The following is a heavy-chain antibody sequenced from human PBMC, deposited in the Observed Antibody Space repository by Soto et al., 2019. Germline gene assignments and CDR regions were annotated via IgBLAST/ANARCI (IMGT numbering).Heavy chain of an antibody. D-gene: IGHD3-22*01. CDR1: GYTLTELS. V-gene: IGHV1-24*01. J-gene: IGHJ6*02. CDR3: ATPRNYYDSSGSHLRHGMDV. CDR2: FDPEDGET. Sequence: ASVKVSCKVSGYTLTELSMHWVRQAPGKGLEWMGGFDPEDGETIYAQKFQGRVTMTEDTSTDTAYMELSSLRSEDTAVYYCATPRNYYDSSGSHLRHGMDVWAQGTLVTVSS.